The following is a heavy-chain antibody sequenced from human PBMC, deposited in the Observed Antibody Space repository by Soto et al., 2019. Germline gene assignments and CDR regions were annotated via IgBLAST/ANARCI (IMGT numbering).Heavy chain of an antibody. CDR2: IIPIFGTA. J-gene: IGHJ6*02. CDR1: GGTFSSYA. CDR3: ARVNRQWLAQYYYYGMDV. Sequence: GASVKVSCKASGGTFSSYAISWVRQAPGQGLEWMGGIIPIFGTANYAQKFQGRVTITADESTSTAYMELSSLRSEDTAVYYCARVNRQWLAQYYYYGMDVWGQGTTVTVSS. D-gene: IGHD6-19*01. V-gene: IGHV1-69*13.